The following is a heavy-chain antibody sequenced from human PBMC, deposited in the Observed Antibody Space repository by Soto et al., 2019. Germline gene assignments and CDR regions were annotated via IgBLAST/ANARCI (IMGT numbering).Heavy chain of an antibody. Sequence: ASVKSCKASGYTFTSYYMHWVRQAPGQGLEWMGIINPSGGSTSYAQKFQGRVTMTRDTSTSTVYMELSSLRSEDTAVYYCARTQISTMVRGDLNPLDYWGQGTLVTV. D-gene: IGHD3-10*01. CDR2: INPSGGST. CDR1: GYTFTSYY. J-gene: IGHJ4*02. CDR3: ARTQISTMVRGDLNPLDY. V-gene: IGHV1-46*03.